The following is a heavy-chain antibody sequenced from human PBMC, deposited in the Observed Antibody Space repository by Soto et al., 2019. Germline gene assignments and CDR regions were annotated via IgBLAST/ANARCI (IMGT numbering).Heavy chain of an antibody. V-gene: IGHV3-21*02. CDR3: ASQELEPPPYFFES. CDR1: GFTFPGAS. Sequence: ELQLVESGGGLVKPGGSLRLSCAASGFTFPGASMNWVRQAPGKGLEWVASISSDSTYTHYADSVKGRFTSSRDNAKNSLYLQMSSLRVEDTAFYYGASQELEPPPYFFESWGQGTLVTVSS. J-gene: IGHJ4*02. CDR2: ISSDSTYT. D-gene: IGHD1-7*01.